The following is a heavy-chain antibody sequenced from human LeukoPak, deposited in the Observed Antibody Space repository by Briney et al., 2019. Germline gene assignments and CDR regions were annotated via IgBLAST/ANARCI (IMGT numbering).Heavy chain of an antibody. CDR3: ARTKYTSSWYRYFDL. D-gene: IGHD6-13*01. V-gene: IGHV3-74*01. Sequence: GGSLRLSCAASGFTFSNYWMYWVRQAPGKGLVWVSRISSDGITTNYADSVKGRFTISGDNAEDTLYLQMNSLRAEDTAVYYCARTKYTSSWYRYFDLWGRGTLVTVSS. CDR1: GFTFSNYW. CDR2: ISSDGITT. J-gene: IGHJ2*01.